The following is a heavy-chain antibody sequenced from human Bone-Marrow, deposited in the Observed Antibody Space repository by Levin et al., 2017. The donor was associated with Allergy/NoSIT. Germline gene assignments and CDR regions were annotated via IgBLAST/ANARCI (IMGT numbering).Heavy chain of an antibody. J-gene: IGHJ6*02. D-gene: IGHD2-2*01. CDR1: GFTFSSCG. V-gene: IGHV3-30*18. Sequence: GESLKISCAASGFTFSSCGMHWVRQAPGKGLEWVAVISYDGSNKYYADSVKGRFTISRDNSKNTLYLQMNSLRAEDTAVYYCAKDRSIVVVPAATLPYGMDVWGQGTTVTVSS. CDR2: ISYDGSNK. CDR3: AKDRSIVVVPAATLPYGMDV.